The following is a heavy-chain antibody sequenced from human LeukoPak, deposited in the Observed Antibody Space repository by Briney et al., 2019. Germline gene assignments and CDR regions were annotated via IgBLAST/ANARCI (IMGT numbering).Heavy chain of an antibody. J-gene: IGHJ4*02. CDR1: GYTFSSYW. CDR2: IYPGDSDT. D-gene: IGHD3-9*01. V-gene: IGHV5-51*01. CDR3: ARLFDILTGYYDY. Sequence: GESLKISCKGSGYTFSSYWIGWVRQMPGKGLEWMGIIYPGDSDTRYSPSLQGQVTISVDTSIGTAYLQWSSLKASDTAMYYCARLFDILTGYYDYWGQGTLVTVSS.